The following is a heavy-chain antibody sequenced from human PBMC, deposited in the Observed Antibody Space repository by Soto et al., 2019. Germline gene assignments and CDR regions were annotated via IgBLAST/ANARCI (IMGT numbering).Heavy chain of an antibody. CDR2: IHHSGST. CDR3: TRRVWEGSGVFMIDWLAP. CDR1: GGSIYSSNW. Sequence: QVQLQESGPGLLKPSGTLSLTCDVSGGSIYSSNWWTWVRQTPGKGLGWIGEIHHSGSTNYNPSLESRVTISPDKSKNRFFLNLASVTAADTAMYYCTRRVWEGSGVFMIDWLAPCGQGTQVTCS. D-gene: IGHD3-3*01. J-gene: IGHJ5*02. V-gene: IGHV4-4*02.